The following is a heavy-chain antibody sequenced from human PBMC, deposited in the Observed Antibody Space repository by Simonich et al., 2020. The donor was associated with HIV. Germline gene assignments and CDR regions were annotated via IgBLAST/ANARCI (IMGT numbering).Heavy chain of an antibody. CDR1: GASFRGYY. Sequence: QVQLQPWGAGLLKPSETLSLTCAVYGASFRGYYGSWIRQPPGKGREWTGEINHSGSTNYTPSLKSRVTISVDTAKNQFSLKLSSVTAADTAVYYCARRHPPTVTTPYFDYWGQGTLVTVSS. CDR2: INHSGST. CDR3: ARRHPPTVTTPYFDY. J-gene: IGHJ4*02. D-gene: IGHD4-17*01. V-gene: IGHV4-34*01.